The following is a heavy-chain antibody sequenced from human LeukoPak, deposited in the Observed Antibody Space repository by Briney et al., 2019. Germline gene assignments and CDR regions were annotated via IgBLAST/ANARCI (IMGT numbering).Heavy chain of an antibody. CDR3: ARPYGDYGVDAFDI. CDR1: GGSISSSSYY. CDR2: IYYSGST. V-gene: IGHV4-39*01. D-gene: IGHD4-17*01. Sequence: KPSETLSLTCTVSGGSISSSSYYWGWIRQPPGKGLEWIGSIYYSGSTYYSPSLKSRVTISVDTSKNQFSLKLSSVTAADTAVYYCARPYGDYGVDAFDIWGQGTMVTVSS. J-gene: IGHJ3*02.